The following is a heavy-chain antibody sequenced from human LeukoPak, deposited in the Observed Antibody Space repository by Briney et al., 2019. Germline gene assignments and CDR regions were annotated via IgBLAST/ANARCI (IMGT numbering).Heavy chain of an antibody. J-gene: IGHJ5*02. CDR2: ISSDGIST. CDR1: GFTFSSNW. CDR3: ASFLCPTCS. V-gene: IGHV3-74*01. Sequence: GGSLRLSCAASGFTFSSNWMHWVRQAPGRGLVWVSRISSDGISTTYADSVKGRFTTSRDNAKNTLYLQMNSLRVEDTAVYYCASFLCPTCSWGQGTLVTVSS. D-gene: IGHD2-2*01.